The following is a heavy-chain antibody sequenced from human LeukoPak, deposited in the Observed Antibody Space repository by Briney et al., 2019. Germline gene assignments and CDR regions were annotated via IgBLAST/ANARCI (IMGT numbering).Heavy chain of an antibody. V-gene: IGHV4-61*02. CDR1: GGSISSGSYY. J-gene: IGHJ5*02. D-gene: IGHD3-22*01. CDR3: ARDAYYYDSSGYRFDP. CDR2: IYTSGST. Sequence: SETLSLTCTVSGGSISSGSYYWSWIRQPAGKGLEWIGRIYTSGSTNYNPSLKSRVTISVDTSKNQFSLKLSSVTAADTAVYYCARDAYYYDSSGYRFDPWGQGTLSPSPQ.